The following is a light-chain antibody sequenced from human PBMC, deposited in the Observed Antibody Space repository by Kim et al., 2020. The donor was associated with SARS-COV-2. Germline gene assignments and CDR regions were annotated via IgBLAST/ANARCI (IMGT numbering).Light chain of an antibody. CDR3: QAWDSSTVV. J-gene: IGLJ7*01. Sequence: GDKYTSWYQQRPGQSPVLVIYQDPKRPSGIPERLSGSNSGNTATLTISEAQAMDEADYYCQAWDSSTVVFGGGTQLTVL. CDR1: GDKY. V-gene: IGLV3-1*01. CDR2: QDP.